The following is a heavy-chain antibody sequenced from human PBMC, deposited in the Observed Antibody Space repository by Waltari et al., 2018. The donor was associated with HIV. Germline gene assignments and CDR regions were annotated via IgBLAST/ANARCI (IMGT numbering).Heavy chain of an antibody. CDR3: ARDWTITATTRVDF. CDR1: GFIFNKFG. CDR2: IWYDGGNE. Sequence: QVQLAESGGGVVQPGRSLRLSCVVSGFIFNKFGMHWVRQKPGKGLGWVAAIWYDGGNEYYADSVKGRFTISRDNSKNTLYLQMNSLRAEDTAVYYCARDWTITATTRVDFWGPGTLVTVSS. D-gene: IGHD1-20*01. J-gene: IGHJ4*03. V-gene: IGHV3-33*01.